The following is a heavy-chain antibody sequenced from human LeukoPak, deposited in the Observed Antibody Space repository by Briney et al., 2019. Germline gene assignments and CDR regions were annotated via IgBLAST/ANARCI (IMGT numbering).Heavy chain of an antibody. CDR3: VRVPVLEESYYGMDV. Sequence: SQTLSLTCTVSGGSISSGGYYWSWIRQHPGKGLEWIGYIYYSGSTYYNPSLKSRVTISVDTSKNQFSLKLSSVTAADTAVYYCVRVPVLEESYYGMDVWGQGTTVTVSS. J-gene: IGHJ6*02. D-gene: IGHD4/OR15-4a*01. V-gene: IGHV4-31*03. CDR2: IYYSGST. CDR1: GGSISSGGYY.